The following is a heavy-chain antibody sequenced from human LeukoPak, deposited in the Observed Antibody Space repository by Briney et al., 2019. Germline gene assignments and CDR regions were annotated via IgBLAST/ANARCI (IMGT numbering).Heavy chain of an antibody. CDR2: IYYSGST. D-gene: IGHD3-22*01. CDR1: GGSISSYY. J-gene: IGHJ3*02. V-gene: IGHV4-59*08. Sequence: SETLSLTCTVSGGSISSYYWSWIRQPPGKGLEWIGYIYYSGSTYYNPSLKSRVTISVDTSKNQFSLKLSSVTAADTAVYYCARVRMGTMIVVVISLQGIFDIWGQGTMVTVSS. CDR3: ARVRMGTMIVVVISLQGIFDI.